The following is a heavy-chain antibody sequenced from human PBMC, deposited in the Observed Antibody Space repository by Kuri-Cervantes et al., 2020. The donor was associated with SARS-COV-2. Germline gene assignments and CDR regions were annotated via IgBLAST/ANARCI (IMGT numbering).Heavy chain of an antibody. CDR2: VSWNGSRT. CDR1: GFTFSNSD. V-gene: IGHV3-35*01. J-gene: IGHJ2*01. D-gene: IGHD3/OR15-3a*01. Sequence: GGSLRLSCAASGFTFSNSDMNWVHQAPGKGLEWVSGVSWNGSRTHYADSVKGRFIISRDNSRNTLYLQTNSLRAEDTAVYYCASLGWTADWYFDLWGRGTLVTVSS. CDR3: ASLGWTADWYFDL.